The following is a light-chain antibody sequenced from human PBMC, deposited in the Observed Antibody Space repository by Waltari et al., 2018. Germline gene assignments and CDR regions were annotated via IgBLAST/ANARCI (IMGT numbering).Light chain of an antibody. Sequence: DIVMTQSPLSQPVTPGEPASISCRSRQGLLHSNGYNYLDWYLQKPGQSPQLLIYLGSNRASGVPDRFSGSGSGTDFTLKISRVEAEDVGVYYCMQALQTPFTFGPGTKVDIK. CDR1: QGLLHSNGYNY. J-gene: IGKJ3*01. V-gene: IGKV2-28*01. CDR2: LGS. CDR3: MQALQTPFT.